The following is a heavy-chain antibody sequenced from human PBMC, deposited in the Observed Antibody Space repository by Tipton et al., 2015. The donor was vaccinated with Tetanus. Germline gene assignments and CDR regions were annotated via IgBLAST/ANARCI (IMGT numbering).Heavy chain of an antibody. J-gene: IGHJ4*02. CDR3: ASGSTLDY. D-gene: IGHD6-25*01. CDR2: ISSTTSYI. Sequence: SLRLSCSVSGFIFSNYAMNWVRQAPGKGLEWVSSISSTTSYIYYADSVKGRFTIFRDNAKNSLYLQMNSLRAEDTAVYYCASGSTLDYWGLGTLVTVSS. V-gene: IGHV3-21*01. CDR1: GFIFSNYA.